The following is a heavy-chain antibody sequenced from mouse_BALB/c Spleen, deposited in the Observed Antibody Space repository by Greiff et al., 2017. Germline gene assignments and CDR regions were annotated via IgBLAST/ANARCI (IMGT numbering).Heavy chain of an antibody. CDR2: ISSGGSYT. D-gene: IGHD2-4*01. Sequence: EVKLMESGGGLVKPGGSLKLSCAASGFTFSSYSMSWVRQSPEKRLEWVADISSGGSYTYYPDTVTGRFTISRANAKNTLYLELSSLRSEDTAMYNCVMYDYDGFAYWGQGTLVTVSA. J-gene: IGHJ3*01. CDR3: VMYDYDGFAY. CDR1: GFTFSSYS. V-gene: IGHV5-9-4*01.